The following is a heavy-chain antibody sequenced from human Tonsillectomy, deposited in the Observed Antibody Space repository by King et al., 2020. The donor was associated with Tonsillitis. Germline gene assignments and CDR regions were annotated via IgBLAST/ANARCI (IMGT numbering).Heavy chain of an antibody. CDR2: IYASGST. D-gene: IGHD2-8*02. V-gene: IGHV4-61*02. J-gene: IGHJ3*02. CDR1: GGSISSANYY. CDR3: ARYNQLTRLVGRPVDAYDI. Sequence: PLQESGPGLVKPSQTLSLTCTVSGGSISSANYYWSWIRQPAGKGLEWIGRIYASGSTNYNPSLKSRVTLSVDTSKTQFSLKLSSVTAADTAVYYCARYNQLTRLVGRPVDAYDIWGQGTMVTVSS.